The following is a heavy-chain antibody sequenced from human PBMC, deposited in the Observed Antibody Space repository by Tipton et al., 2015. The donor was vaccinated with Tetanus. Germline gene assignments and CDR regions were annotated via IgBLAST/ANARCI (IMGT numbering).Heavy chain of an antibody. J-gene: IGHJ4*02. CDR3: AEGRRFCSSNSCHEYYFDS. Sequence: TLSLTCTVSGDSITSSHYYWGWVRQPPGKGLEWIGSIYYSGSTYHSPSLKSRVTMSVDTSKNHFSLRLSSVTAAETAVYYCAEGRRFCSSNSCHEYYFDSWGRGTLVTVSS. CDR1: GDSITSSHYY. CDR2: IYYSGST. V-gene: IGHV4-39*02. D-gene: IGHD2-2*01.